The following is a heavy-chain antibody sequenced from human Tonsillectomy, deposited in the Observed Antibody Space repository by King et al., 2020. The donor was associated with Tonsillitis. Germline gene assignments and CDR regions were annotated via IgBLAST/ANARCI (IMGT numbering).Heavy chain of an antibody. CDR1: GFTFSNYS. J-gene: IGHJ4*02. Sequence: VQLVESGGGLVQPGGSLRLSCAASGFTFSNYSMNWVRQAPGKGLEWISYISRSSSIIFYADSVKGRFTISRDNAKNSLYLQMNSLIDEDTAVYYCRGGLSHWGRGTLVTVSS. CDR3: RGGLSH. CDR2: ISRSSSII. D-gene: IGHD2/OR15-2a*01. V-gene: IGHV3-48*02.